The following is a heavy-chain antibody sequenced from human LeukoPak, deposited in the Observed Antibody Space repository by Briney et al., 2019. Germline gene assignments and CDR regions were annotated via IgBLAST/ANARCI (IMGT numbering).Heavy chain of an antibody. J-gene: IGHJ4*02. CDR2: IYHSGST. V-gene: IGHV4-34*01. D-gene: IGHD3-10*01. CDR1: GGSFSGYY. CDR3: ARGEWFGEFYFDY. Sequence: PSETLSLTCAVYGGSFSGYYWSWIRQPPGKGLEWIGYIYHSGSTNYNPSLKSRVTISRDTSTNQFSLKLSSMTAADTAVYYCARGEWFGEFYFDYWGQGTLVTVSS.